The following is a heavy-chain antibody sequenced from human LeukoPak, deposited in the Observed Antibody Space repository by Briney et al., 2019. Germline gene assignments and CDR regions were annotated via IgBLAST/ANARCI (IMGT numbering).Heavy chain of an antibody. J-gene: IGHJ4*02. V-gene: IGHV3-66*01. CDR1: GFTVSSNY. D-gene: IGHD5-12*01. CDR3: VRYSGYESHDY. Sequence: GGSLRLSCAASGFTVSSNYMSWVRQAPGKGLEWVSVIYSGGSTYYADSVKGRFTISRDNSKNTLYLQMNSLRAEDTAVYYCVRYSGYESHDYWGQGTLVTVSS. CDR2: IYSGGST.